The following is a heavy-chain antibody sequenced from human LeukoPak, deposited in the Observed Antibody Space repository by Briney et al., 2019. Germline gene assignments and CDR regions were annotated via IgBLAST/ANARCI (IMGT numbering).Heavy chain of an antibody. V-gene: IGHV3-66*02. CDR3: ARDSDYGDIDAFDI. D-gene: IGHD4-17*01. CDR2: ISSGGNT. J-gene: IGHJ3*02. CDR1: GFTVSSNY. Sequence: GGSLRLSCAASGFTVSSNYMNWVRQAPGKGLEWVPVISSGGNTYFADSVKGRFTISRDSSKNMLYLQMNSLRAEDTAVYYCARDSDYGDIDAFDIWGQGTMVTVSS.